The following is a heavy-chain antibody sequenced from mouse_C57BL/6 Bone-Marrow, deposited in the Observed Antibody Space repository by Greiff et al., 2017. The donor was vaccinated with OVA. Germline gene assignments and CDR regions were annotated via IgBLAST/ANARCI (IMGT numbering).Heavy chain of an antibody. CDR3: AREELGRDFDY. Sequence: QVQLQQPGAELVKPGASVKLSCKASGYTFTSYWMRWVKQRPGQGLEWIGEIDPSDSYTNYNQKFKGKATLTVDTSSSTAYMQLSSLTSEDSAVYYCAREELGRDFDYWGQGTTLTVSS. CDR1: GYTFTSYW. D-gene: IGHD4-1*01. J-gene: IGHJ2*01. CDR2: IDPSDSYT. V-gene: IGHV1-50*01.